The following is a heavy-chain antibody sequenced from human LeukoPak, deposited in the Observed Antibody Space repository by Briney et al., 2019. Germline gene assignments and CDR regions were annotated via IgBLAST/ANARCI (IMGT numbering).Heavy chain of an antibody. Sequence: PEGSLRLSCAAPEFTVSKFWMHSVRQAPGKGLVWVSGINGDGRTTTYADSVKGRFTVSRDNAKNTLYLQMKSLRAEDTAIYYCARGNYYGMDVWGQGTTVTVSS. D-gene: IGHD2/OR15-2a*01. J-gene: IGHJ6*02. V-gene: IGHV3-74*01. CDR3: ARGNYYGMDV. CDR2: INGDGRTT. CDR1: EFTVSKFW.